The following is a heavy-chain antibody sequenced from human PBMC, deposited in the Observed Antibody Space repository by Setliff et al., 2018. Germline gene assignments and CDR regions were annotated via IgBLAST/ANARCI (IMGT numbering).Heavy chain of an antibody. V-gene: IGHV1-18*01. J-gene: IGHJ4*02. CDR1: GYRFSTYG. Sequence: ASVKVSCKASGYRFSTYGISWVRQAPGQGLEWMAWVSDNNGNTNYAKSFQGRVTMNTDTSTSTAYMELGSLTSDDTAVYYCARDRKSSPEHYYFDSWGRGTLVTVSS. CDR2: VSDNNGNT. CDR3: ARDRKSSPEHYYFDS.